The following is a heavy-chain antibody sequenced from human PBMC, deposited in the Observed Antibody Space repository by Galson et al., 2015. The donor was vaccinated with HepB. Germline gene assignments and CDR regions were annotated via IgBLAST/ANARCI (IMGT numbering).Heavy chain of an antibody. J-gene: IGHJ4*02. CDR3: ARAQQQLVTFDY. Sequence: SLRLSCAASGFTFGSYGMHWVRQAPGKGLEWVAVIWYDGSNKYYADSVKGRFTISRDNSKNTLYLQMNSLRAEDTAVYYCARAQQQLVTFDYWGQGTLVTVSS. D-gene: IGHD6-13*01. CDR2: IWYDGSNK. V-gene: IGHV3-33*08. CDR1: GFTFGSYG.